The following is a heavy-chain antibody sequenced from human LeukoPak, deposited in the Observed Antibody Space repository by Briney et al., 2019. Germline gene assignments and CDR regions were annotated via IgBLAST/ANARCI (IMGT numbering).Heavy chain of an antibody. CDR3: ATGDYGTKFDP. V-gene: IGHV3-23*01. CDR1: GFIFSSYA. J-gene: IGHJ5*02. Sequence: GGSLRLSCEVSGFIFSSYAMTWVRQAPGKGLEWVSDISSSGDSTHYSDSVKGRFTVSRDNSKDTLYLQMNSLRAEDTAVYYCATGDYGTKFDPWGQGTLVTVSS. D-gene: IGHD4-17*01. CDR2: ISSSGDST.